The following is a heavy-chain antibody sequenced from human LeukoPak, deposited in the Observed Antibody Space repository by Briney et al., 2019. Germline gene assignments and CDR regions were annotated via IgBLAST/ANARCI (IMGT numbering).Heavy chain of an antibody. CDR3: ARESVWFGENMYYFDY. V-gene: IGHV1-2*02. J-gene: IGHJ4*02. D-gene: IGHD3-10*01. CDR2: INPNSGGT. Sequence: ASVKVSCKASGYTFTGYYMHWVRQAPGQGLEWMGWINPNSGGTNYAQKFQGRVTMTRDTSISTAYMELSRLRSDDTAVHYCARESVWFGENMYYFDYWGQGTLVTVSS. CDR1: GYTFTGYY.